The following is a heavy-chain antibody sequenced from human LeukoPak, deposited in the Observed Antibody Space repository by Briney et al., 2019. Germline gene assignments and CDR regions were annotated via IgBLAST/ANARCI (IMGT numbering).Heavy chain of an antibody. V-gene: IGHV3-7*01. D-gene: IGHD3-10*01. Sequence: GRSLRLSCAASGFTFSSYWMSWVRQAPGKGLEWVANIKQDGSEKYYVDSVKGRFTISRDNAKNSLFLQMNSLRDEETAVYYCARDLYSYGSGSFYAFDIWGQGTMVTVSS. CDR1: GFTFSSYW. CDR2: IKQDGSEK. J-gene: IGHJ3*02. CDR3: ARDLYSYGSGSFYAFDI.